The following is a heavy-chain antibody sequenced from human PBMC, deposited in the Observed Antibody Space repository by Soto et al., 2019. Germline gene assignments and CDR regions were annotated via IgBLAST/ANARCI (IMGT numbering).Heavy chain of an antibody. CDR3: AREPATAKPEGVDF. D-gene: IGHD1-1*01. CDR2: INPNSGGT. J-gene: IGHJ4*02. V-gene: IGHV1-2*02. Sequence: ASVKVSCTASGYTFTSYGISWVRQAPGQGLEWMGWINPNSGGTKYAPKFQGGVTMTRDTSITTAYMELSRLRSGDTAVYYCAREPATAKPEGVDFWGQGTLVNVSS. CDR1: GYTFTSYG.